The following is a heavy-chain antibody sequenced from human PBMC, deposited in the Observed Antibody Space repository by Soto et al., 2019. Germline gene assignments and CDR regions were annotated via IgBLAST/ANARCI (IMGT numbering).Heavy chain of an antibody. V-gene: IGHV4-61*01. CDR2: IYYSGST. CDR1: GGSVSSGSYY. J-gene: IGHJ6*02. D-gene: IGHD3-3*01. CDR3: ARERFLDYGMDV. Sequence: QVQLQKSGPGLVKPSETLSLTCTVSGGSVSSGSYYWSWIRQPPGKGLEWIGYIYYSGSTNYNPSLKSRVTISVDTSKNQFSLKLSSVTAADTAVYYCARERFLDYGMDVWGQGTTVTVSS.